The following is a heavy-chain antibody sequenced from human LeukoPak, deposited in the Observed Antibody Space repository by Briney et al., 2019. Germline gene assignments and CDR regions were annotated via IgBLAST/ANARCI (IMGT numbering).Heavy chain of an antibody. D-gene: IGHD6-13*01. J-gene: IGHJ4*02. V-gene: IGHV4-34*01. CDR1: GGSFSGYY. CDR3: ARGPGSSWAFDY. CDR2: INHSGST. Sequence: SETLPLTCAVYGGSFSGYYWSWFRQPPGKGLDWIGEINHSGSTNYNPSLKSRVTISVDTSKNQFSLKLSSVTAADTAVYYCARGPGSSWAFDYWGQGTLVTVSS.